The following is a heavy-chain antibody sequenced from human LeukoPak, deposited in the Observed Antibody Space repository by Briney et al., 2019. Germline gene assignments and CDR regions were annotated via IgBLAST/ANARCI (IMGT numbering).Heavy chain of an antibody. CDR1: GYSFTSYW. CDR2: IYPGDSDT. CDR3: ASSLLYGSGSHRSYYYYGMDV. V-gene: IGHV5-51*01. J-gene: IGHJ6*02. D-gene: IGHD3-10*01. Sequence: GASLKISCKGSGYSFTSYWNGWVRQLPGKDLEWMGIIYPGDSDTRYSPSFQGQVTISADTSISTAYLQWSSLKASDTAMSYCASSLLYGSGSHRSYYYYGMDVWGQGTTVTVSS.